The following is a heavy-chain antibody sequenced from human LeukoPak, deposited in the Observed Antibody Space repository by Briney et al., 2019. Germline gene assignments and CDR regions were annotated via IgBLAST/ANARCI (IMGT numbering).Heavy chain of an antibody. CDR1: GGSISSGDYY. J-gene: IGHJ4*02. CDR2: IYTSGST. V-gene: IGHV4-61*08. CDR3: ARGGVVVAATLLFDY. D-gene: IGHD2-15*01. Sequence: SETLSLTCTVSGGSISSGDYYWSWIRQPPGKGLEWIGYIYTSGSTNYNPSLKSRVTMSVDTSKNQFSLKLSSVTAADTAVYYCARGGVVVAATLLFDYWGQGTLVTVSS.